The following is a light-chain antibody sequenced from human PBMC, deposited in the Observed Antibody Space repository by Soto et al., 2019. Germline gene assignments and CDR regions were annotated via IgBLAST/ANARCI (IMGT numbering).Light chain of an antibody. CDR1: NSNIGNNN. CDR2: SDN. CDR3: AAWDDALNGVM. J-gene: IGLJ3*02. Sequence: QSVLTQPPSASGAPGQRLTMSCSGSNSNIGNNNVNWYQQLPGTAPKLLIYSDNQRPSGVPDRFSGSKSGTSASLAISGLQSEDEADYYCAAWDDALNGVMFGGGTKVTVL. V-gene: IGLV1-44*01.